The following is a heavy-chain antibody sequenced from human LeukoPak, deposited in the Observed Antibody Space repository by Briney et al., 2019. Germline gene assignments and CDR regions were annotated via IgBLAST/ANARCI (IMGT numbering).Heavy chain of an antibody. CDR2: ISYDGSNK. J-gene: IGHJ4*02. D-gene: IGHD3-9*01. CDR1: GFIFSSYA. V-gene: IGHV3-30*04. CDR3: ARAELYYDILTGYPIGY. Sequence: GGSLRLSCAASGFIFSSYAMHWVRQAPGKGLEWVAVISYDGSNKYYADSVKGRFTISRDNSKNTLYLQMNSLRAEDTAVYYCARAELYYDILTGYPIGYWGQGTLVTVSS.